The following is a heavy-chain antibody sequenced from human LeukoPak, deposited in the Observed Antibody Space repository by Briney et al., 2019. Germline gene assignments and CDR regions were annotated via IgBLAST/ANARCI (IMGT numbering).Heavy chain of an antibody. D-gene: IGHD3-16*01. CDR2: IYHSGRA. V-gene: IGHV4-4*02. CDR3: ARGSPVTSGLFDF. J-gene: IGHJ4*02. Sequence: SGTLSLTCAVSGDSISSSNWWSWVRQPPGKGLEWIGDIYHSGRANYNPSLKSRVTISVDKSKNQFSLKLTSVTAADTAVYYCARGSPVTSGLFDFWGQGTLVTVSS. CDR1: GDSISSSNW.